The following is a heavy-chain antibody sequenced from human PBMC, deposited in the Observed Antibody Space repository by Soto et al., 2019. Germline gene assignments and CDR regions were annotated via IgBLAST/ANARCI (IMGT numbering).Heavy chain of an antibody. D-gene: IGHD2-2*01. V-gene: IGHV3-33*01. CDR1: GFTFSRHG. J-gene: IGHJ4*02. CDR3: ARDDAYPVNGFDY. CDR2: ILNDASGH. Sequence: QVQLVESGGGVVQPGTSLRLSCAASGFTFSRHGMHWVRQTPGKGLEWLAVILNDASGHWYADSVKGRSPISRDNFDNTLSLPMNGLRLADSAMYYCARDDAYPVNGFDYWGQGTLVTVSS.